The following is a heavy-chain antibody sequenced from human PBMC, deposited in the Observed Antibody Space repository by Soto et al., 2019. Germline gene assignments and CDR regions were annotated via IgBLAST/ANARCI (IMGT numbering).Heavy chain of an antibody. V-gene: IGHV1-18*01. CDR1: GYTFSDYA. CDR2: ISASTRNT. Sequence: QVQLVQSGGEVKKPGASVKVSCQASGYTFSDYAISWVRQAPGQGLEWMGWISASTRNTDQAQNFQGRVIMTLDTWAETGWVGGGGGGARGGGGEWGGGGGCGVGRGCGGWHFDLWGRGTLVTVSS. CDR3: GGGGCGVGRGCGGWHFDL. D-gene: IGHD3-16*01. J-gene: IGHJ2*01.